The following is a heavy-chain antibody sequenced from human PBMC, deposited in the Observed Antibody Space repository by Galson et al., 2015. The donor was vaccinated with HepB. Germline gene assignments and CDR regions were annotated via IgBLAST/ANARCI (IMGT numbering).Heavy chain of an antibody. J-gene: IGHJ4*02. D-gene: IGHD6-13*01. CDR1: GFTFSSYA. CDR2: IRYDGTNK. CDR3: AKDWYTGRWRTLDY. Sequence: SLRLSCAASGFTFSSYAMHWVRQAPGKGLQWVAFIRYDGTNKYYADSVKGRFTISRDNSKNTLYLQMNSLRAEDTAVYYCAKDWYTGRWRTLDYWGQGTLVTVSS. V-gene: IGHV3-30*02.